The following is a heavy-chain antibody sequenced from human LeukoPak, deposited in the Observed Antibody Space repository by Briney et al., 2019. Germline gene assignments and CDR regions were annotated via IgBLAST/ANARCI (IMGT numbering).Heavy chain of an antibody. Sequence: SETLSLTCTVSGVSISSYYWSWIRQPAGKGLEWIGRIYTSGSTNYNPSLKSRVTMSVDTSKNQFSLNLSSVTAADTAVYYCARVNDGSGSYKLDYWGQGTLVAVSS. V-gene: IGHV4-4*07. CDR1: GVSISSYY. CDR2: IYTSGST. CDR3: ARVNDGSGSYKLDY. D-gene: IGHD3-10*01. J-gene: IGHJ4*02.